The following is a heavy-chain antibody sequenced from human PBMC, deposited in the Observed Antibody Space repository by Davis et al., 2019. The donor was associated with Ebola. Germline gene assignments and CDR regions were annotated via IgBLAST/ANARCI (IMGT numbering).Heavy chain of an antibody. CDR3: ARDFNTYYDFWSGYYTGIGFDY. Sequence: GESLKISCAASGFTFSSYSMNWVRQAPGKGLEWVSYISSSSSTIYYADSVKGRFTISRDNAKNSLYLQMNSLRAEDTAVYYCARDFNTYYDFWSGYYTGIGFDYWGQGTLVTVSS. J-gene: IGHJ4*02. CDR2: ISSSSSTI. V-gene: IGHV3-48*04. CDR1: GFTFSSYS. D-gene: IGHD3-3*01.